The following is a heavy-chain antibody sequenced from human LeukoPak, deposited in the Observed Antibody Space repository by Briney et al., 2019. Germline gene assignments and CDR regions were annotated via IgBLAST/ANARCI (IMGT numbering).Heavy chain of an antibody. CDR1: SGTFRQYA. V-gene: IGHV1-69*13. CDR3: AREDCSGSSCYYFDY. CDR2: IIPNLGTA. D-gene: IGHD2-15*01. Sequence: SVTVSFLASSGTFRQYAISWLRQPPGQGLEWMGGIIPNLGTANYAQKFQGRVTITADESTNTAYIELSSLRSEDTAVYYCAREDCSGSSCYYFDYWGQGTLVTVSS. J-gene: IGHJ4*02.